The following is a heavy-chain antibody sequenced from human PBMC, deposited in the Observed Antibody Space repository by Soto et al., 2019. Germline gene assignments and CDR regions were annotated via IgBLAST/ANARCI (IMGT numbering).Heavy chain of an antibody. V-gene: IGHV1-58*01. CDR1: GITFSTSA. CDR3: AADPLYGMDV. Sequence: QLVQSGPEVRKPGTSVKVSCKASGITFSTSAVQWVRQARGQGLEWIGGIVVGSGNINFARKFQDRVTFTRDVSTSTAYMELARLTSEDTAVYFCAADPLYGMDVWGQGTTVNVSS. J-gene: IGHJ6*02. CDR2: IVVGSGNI.